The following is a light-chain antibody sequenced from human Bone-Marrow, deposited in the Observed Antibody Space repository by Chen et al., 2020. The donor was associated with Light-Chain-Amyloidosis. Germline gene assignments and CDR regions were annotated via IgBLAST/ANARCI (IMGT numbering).Light chain of an antibody. CDR1: NSNIASNY. V-gene: IGLV1-51*01. CDR3: EAWDSSLSAVV. Sequence: QSVLTQPPSVSAAPGQEVTTPCSGSNSNIASNYVSWYQHLPGTAPKLLIYDSDNRPSGIPDRFSGSKSGTSATLGITGLQTGDEADYYCEAWDSSLSAVVFGGGTKLTVL. J-gene: IGLJ2*01. CDR2: DSD.